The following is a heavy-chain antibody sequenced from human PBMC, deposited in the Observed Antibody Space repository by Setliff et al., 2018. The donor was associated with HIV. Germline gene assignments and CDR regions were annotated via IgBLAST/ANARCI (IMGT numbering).Heavy chain of an antibody. Sequence: PSETLSLSCTVSGCSISSYYWSWIRQPPGKGLEWLGHIYSSGSTNYNPYLKSRVTISVDTSKNQFSLKLYHVTAADTAVYYCARAYFGSVIYYWGQGTLVTVSS. J-gene: IGHJ4*02. V-gene: IGHV4-4*09. D-gene: IGHD3-10*01. CDR1: GCSISSYY. CDR3: ARAYFGSVIYY. CDR2: IYSSGST.